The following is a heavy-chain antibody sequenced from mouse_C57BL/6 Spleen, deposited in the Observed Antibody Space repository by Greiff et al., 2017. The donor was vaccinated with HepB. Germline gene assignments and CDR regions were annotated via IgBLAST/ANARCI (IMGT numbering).Heavy chain of an antibody. J-gene: IGHJ2*01. CDR1: GYTFTDYY. Sequence: VQLQQSGAELVRPGASVKLSCKASGYTFTDYYINWVKQRPGQGLEWIARIYPGSGNTYYNEKFKGKATLTAEKSSSTAYMQLSSLTSEDSAVYFCAIGEDYYDYLDYWGQGTTLTVSS. V-gene: IGHV1-76*01. CDR2: IYPGSGNT. D-gene: IGHD2-4*01. CDR3: AIGEDYYDYLDY.